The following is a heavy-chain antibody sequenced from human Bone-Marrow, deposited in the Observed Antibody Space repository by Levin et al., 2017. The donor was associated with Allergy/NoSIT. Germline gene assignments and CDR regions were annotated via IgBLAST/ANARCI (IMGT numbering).Heavy chain of an antibody. CDR2: ISYDGSNK. J-gene: IGHJ6*02. V-gene: IGHV3-30*04. CDR3: ARDGWYSSSGYHYCYGMDV. CDR1: GFTFTNYA. D-gene: IGHD6-6*01. Sequence: PGGSLRLSCAASGFTFTNYAVYWVRQAPGKGLEWVALISYDGSNKYYADSVKGRFTISGDNSKKTLYLQMNSLRVEDTAVYYCARDGWYSSSGYHYCYGMDVWGQGTTVTVS.